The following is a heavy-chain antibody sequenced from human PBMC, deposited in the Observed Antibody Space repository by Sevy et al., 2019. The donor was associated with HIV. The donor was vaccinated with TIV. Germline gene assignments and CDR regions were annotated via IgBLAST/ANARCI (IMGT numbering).Heavy chain of an antibody. CDR1: GFTFSSYS. V-gene: IGHV3-21*03. CDR3: ARDTSGYYDSSGYYQFSYYYYYMDV. CDR2: ISSSSSYI. Sequence: GGSLRLSCAASGFTFSSYSMNWVRQAPGKGLEWVSSISSSSSYIYYADSVKGRFNISRDNAKNSLYLQMNSLRAEDTAVYYCARDTSGYYDSSGYYQFSYYYYYMDVWGKGTTVTVSS. D-gene: IGHD3-22*01. J-gene: IGHJ6*03.